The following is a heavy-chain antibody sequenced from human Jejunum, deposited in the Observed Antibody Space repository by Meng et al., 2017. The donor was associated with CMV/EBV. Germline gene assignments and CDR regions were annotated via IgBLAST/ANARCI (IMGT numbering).Heavy chain of an antibody. V-gene: IGHV1-46*01. J-gene: IGHJ4*02. CDR1: AYTVTNSY. D-gene: IGHD4-23*01. Sequence: VKVSCKASAYTVTNSYMNWVRQAPGQGLEWMGLTHYGSGNTDYTPRFQGRVTMTTDTSTSTDYLELSSLTSDDTAVYYCARDTNSWGQGTLVTVSS. CDR2: THYGSGNT. CDR3: ARDTNS.